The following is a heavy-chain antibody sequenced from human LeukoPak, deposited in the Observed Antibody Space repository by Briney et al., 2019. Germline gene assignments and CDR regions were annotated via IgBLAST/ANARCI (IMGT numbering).Heavy chain of an antibody. J-gene: IGHJ4*02. CDR2: ISGGAGST. CDR3: ASGVAIFGAPLDY. CDR1: GFTFSSHA. Sequence: GGSLRLSCAASGFTFSSHAMSWVRQAPGKGLRWVSIISGGAGSTYYTNSAKGRFTISRDNSKNTLYLQMNSLRAEDTALYYCASGVAIFGAPLDYWGQGTLVTVSS. D-gene: IGHD3-3*01. V-gene: IGHV3-23*01.